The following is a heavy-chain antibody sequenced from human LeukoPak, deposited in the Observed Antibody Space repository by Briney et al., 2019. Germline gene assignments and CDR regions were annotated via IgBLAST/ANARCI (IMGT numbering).Heavy chain of an antibody. D-gene: IGHD3-22*01. CDR3: ARDHDSGPNWFDP. V-gene: IGHV1-69*13. Sequence: ASVKVSCKASGGTFISYAISWVRQAPGQGREWMGGIIPIFGTANYAQKFQGRVTITADESTSTAYMELSSLRSEDTAVYYCARDHDSGPNWFDPWGQGTLVTVSS. CDR1: GGTFISYA. CDR2: IIPIFGTA. J-gene: IGHJ5*02.